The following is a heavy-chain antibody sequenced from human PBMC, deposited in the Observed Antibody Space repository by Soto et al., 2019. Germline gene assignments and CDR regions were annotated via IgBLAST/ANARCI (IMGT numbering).Heavy chain of an antibody. V-gene: IGHV1-2*04. CDR3: ARDAGEDSFDNSLFDY. J-gene: IGHJ4*02. D-gene: IGHD3-22*01. CDR2: INPNSGGT. CDR1: GYTFTSYY. Sequence: ASVKVSCKASGYTFTSYYMHWVRQAPGQGLEWMGRINPNSGGTKYAQKFQGWVTMTRDTSVSTAYMELSRLKYDDTAVYYCARDAGEDSFDNSLFDYWGQGALVTVSS.